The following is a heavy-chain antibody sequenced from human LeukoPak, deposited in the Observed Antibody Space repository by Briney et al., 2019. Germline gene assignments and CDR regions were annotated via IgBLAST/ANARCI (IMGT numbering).Heavy chain of an antibody. CDR1: GYTFTSYD. V-gene: IGHV1-8*01. Sequence: GASVKASCKASGYTFTSYDINWVRQATGQGLEWMGWKNPNSGNTGYAQKFQGRVTMTRNTSISTAYMELSSLRSEDTAVYYCAREILREGWFDPWGQGTLVTVSS. CDR2: KNPNSGNT. CDR3: AREILREGWFDP. J-gene: IGHJ5*02.